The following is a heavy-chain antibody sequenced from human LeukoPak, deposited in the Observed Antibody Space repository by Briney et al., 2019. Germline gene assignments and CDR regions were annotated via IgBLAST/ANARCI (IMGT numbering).Heavy chain of an antibody. CDR1: GYNFTGYY. Sequence: ASVKVSCKASGYNFTGYYMHWVRQAPGQGLEWMGWSNPNSGGTNYAQNFQDRVTMTRDTSISTAFMELSRLRSEDTAVYYCARQGRFLEEDYYYYYMDVWGKGTTVTVSS. J-gene: IGHJ6*03. CDR3: ARQGRFLEEDYYYYYMDV. CDR2: SNPNSGGT. D-gene: IGHD3-3*01. V-gene: IGHV1-2*02.